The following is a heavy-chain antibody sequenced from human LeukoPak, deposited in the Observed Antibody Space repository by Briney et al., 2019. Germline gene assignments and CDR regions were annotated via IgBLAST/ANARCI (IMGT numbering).Heavy chain of an antibody. V-gene: IGHV3-11*01. CDR1: GFTFSDYY. CDR2: ISSSGSTI. J-gene: IGHJ4*02. Sequence: PGGSLRLSCAASGFTFSDYYMSWIRQAPGKGLEWVSYISSSGSTIYYADSVNGRFTISRDNAKNSLYLQMNSLRAEDTAVYYCARESYCSSTSCYGGDYWGQGTLVTVSS. CDR3: ARESYCSSTSCYGGDY. D-gene: IGHD2-2*01.